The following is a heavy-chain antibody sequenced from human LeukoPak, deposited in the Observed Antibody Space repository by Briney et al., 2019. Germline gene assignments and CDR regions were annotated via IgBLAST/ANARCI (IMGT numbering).Heavy chain of an antibody. CDR3: ARVPRDHSKVLEAFDY. D-gene: IGHD4-11*01. J-gene: IGHJ4*02. CDR2: INSDGSST. CDR1: GFTFSSYW. V-gene: IGHV3-74*01. Sequence: LAGGSLRLSCAASGFTFSSYWMHWVRHAPGRGLVWVSRINSDGSSTSYADSVKGRFTISRDNAKNTLYLQMNSLRAEDTAVYYCARVPRDHSKVLEAFDYWGQGTLVTVSS.